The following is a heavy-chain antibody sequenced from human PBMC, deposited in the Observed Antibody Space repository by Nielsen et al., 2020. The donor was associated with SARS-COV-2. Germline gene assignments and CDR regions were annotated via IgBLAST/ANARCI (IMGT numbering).Heavy chain of an antibody. Sequence: KVSCKGSGYSFTSYWIGWVRQMPGKGLEWMGIIYPGDSDTRYSPSFQGQVTISADKSISTAYLQWSSLKASDTAMYYCARQQAYYNDSSGYSQGADAFDIWGQGTMVTVSS. D-gene: IGHD3-22*01. V-gene: IGHV5-51*01. CDR2: IYPGDSDT. J-gene: IGHJ3*02. CDR1: GYSFTSYW. CDR3: ARQQAYYNDSSGYSQGADAFDI.